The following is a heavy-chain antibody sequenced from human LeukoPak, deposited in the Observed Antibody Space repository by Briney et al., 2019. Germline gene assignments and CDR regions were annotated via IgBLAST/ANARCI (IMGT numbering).Heavy chain of an antibody. D-gene: IGHD3-3*01. V-gene: IGHV3-23*01. CDR2: ISGSGGST. J-gene: IGHJ4*02. Sequence: GGSQRLSCAASGFTFSSYAMRWVRQAPGKGLEWVSAISGSGGSTYYADSVKGRFTISRDNSKNTLYLQMNSLRAEDTAVYYCAKDKATSVHDFWSGYSLAYYLDYWGQGTLVTVSS. CDR1: GFTFSSYA. CDR3: AKDKATSVHDFWSGYSLAYYLDY.